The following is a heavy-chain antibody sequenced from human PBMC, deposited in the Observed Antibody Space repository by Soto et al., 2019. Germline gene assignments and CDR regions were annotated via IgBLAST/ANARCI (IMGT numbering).Heavy chain of an antibody. Sequence: GSLRLSCAMSVFTFGDSCMSWIRQAPGKGLEWLSYISPGSRYPAYADSVKGRFTISRDNAKRSLYLQMMSLTAEDTAIYYCVRGGGGGLFDPWGQGTMVTVSS. V-gene: IGHV3-11*06. J-gene: IGHJ5*02. CDR2: ISPGSRYP. D-gene: IGHD2-15*01. CDR1: VFTFGDSC. CDR3: VRGGGGGLFDP.